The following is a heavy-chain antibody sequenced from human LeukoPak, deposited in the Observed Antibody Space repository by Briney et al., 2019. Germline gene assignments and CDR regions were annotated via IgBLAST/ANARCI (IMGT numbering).Heavy chain of an antibody. CDR3: AKKISWWYFDL. J-gene: IGHJ2*01. D-gene: IGHD6-13*01. CDR1: GFTFDDYG. Sequence: GSLRLSCAASGFTFDDYGMSWVRQAPGKGLEWVSGINWNGGSTGYADSVKGRFTISRDNAKNSLYLQMNSLRAEDTALYYCAKKISWWYFDLWGRGTLVTVSS. CDR2: INWNGGST. V-gene: IGHV3-20*04.